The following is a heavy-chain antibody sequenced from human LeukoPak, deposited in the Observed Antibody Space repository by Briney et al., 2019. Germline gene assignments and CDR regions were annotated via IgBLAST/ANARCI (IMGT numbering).Heavy chain of an antibody. CDR3: ARAFSSSASGGGNYFDY. CDR2: MNPNNGNK. Sequence: ASVKVSCKASGYTFTSYDINWVRQAPGQGLEWLGWMNPNNGNKGYAQRFQGRVTMTRNTSISTAYLELSSLGSEDTAMYFCARAFSSSASGGGNYFDYWGQGALVTVSS. D-gene: IGHD6-6*01. V-gene: IGHV1-8*01. CDR1: GYTFTSYD. J-gene: IGHJ4*02.